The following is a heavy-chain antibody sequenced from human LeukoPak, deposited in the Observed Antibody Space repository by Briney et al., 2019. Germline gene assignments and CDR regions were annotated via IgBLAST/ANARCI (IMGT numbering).Heavy chain of an antibody. J-gene: IGHJ5*02. CDR2: IYSGST. CDR3: ARDRRQWLRGPFDP. CDR1: GGSISSYY. V-gene: IGHV4-59*01. Sequence: SETLSLTCTVSGGSISSYYWNWIRQPPGKGLEWIGYIYSGSTNYNPSLKSRVTISVDTSKNQCSLKLRSVTAADTAVYYCARDRRQWLRGPFDPWGQGTLVTVSS. D-gene: IGHD6-19*01.